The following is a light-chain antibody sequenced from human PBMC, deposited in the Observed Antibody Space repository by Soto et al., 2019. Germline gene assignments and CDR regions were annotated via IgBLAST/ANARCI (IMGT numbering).Light chain of an antibody. J-gene: IGKJ1*01. CDR2: DAS. Sequence: DLQMTQSPSTLSASVGDRVTITCRASQSISSWLAWYQQKPGKAPKLLIYDASSLESVVPSRFSGSGSGTEFTLTISSLQPDDFATYYCQQYNSYWTFGQGTKVEIK. V-gene: IGKV1-5*01. CDR3: QQYNSYWT. CDR1: QSISSW.